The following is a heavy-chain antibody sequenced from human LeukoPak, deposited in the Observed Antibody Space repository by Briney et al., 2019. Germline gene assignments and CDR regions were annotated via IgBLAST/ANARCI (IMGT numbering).Heavy chain of an antibody. CDR2: TNSDGSVT. D-gene: IGHD6-19*01. CDR3: ARGEGSGWYWDFDY. CDR1: GFTFSGHW. V-gene: IGHV3-74*01. J-gene: IGHJ4*02. Sequence: QPGGSLRLSCAVSGFTFSGHWMFWVRQVPGKGLEWVSSTNSDGSVTGYTDSVKGRFTVSRDNAKNTLYLQMNSLRAEDTAVYYCARGEGSGWYWDFDYWGQGTLVTVSS.